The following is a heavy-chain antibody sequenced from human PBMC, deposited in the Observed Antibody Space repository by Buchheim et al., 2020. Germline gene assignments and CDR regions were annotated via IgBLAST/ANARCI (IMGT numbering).Heavy chain of an antibody. CDR2: IKQDGSEK. J-gene: IGHJ4*02. V-gene: IGHV3-7*01. D-gene: IGHD3-16*02. CDR3: ARDHGYYDYVWGGYRYSWYFDY. CDR1: GFTFSSYW. Sequence: EVQLVESGGGLVQPGGSLRLSCAASGFTFSSYWMSWVRQAPGKGLEWVANIKQDGSEKYYVDSVKGRFTISRDNAKNFLYLQMNSLRAEDTAVYYCARDHGYYDYVWGGYRYSWYFDYWGQGTL.